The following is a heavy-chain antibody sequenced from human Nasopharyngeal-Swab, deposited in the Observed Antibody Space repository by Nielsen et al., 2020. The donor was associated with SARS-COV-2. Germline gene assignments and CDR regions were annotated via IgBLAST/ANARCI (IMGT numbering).Heavy chain of an antibody. CDR2: IYYSGST. Sequence: SETLSLTCTVSGGSISSYYWSWIRQPPGKGLEWIVYIYYSGSTNYNPSLKSRVTISVDTSKNQFSLKLSSVTAADTAVYYCARGSGYYDSSGYSDYWGQGTLVTVSS. CDR3: ARGSGYYDSSGYSDY. V-gene: IGHV4-59*13. CDR1: GGSISSYY. D-gene: IGHD3-22*01. J-gene: IGHJ4*02.